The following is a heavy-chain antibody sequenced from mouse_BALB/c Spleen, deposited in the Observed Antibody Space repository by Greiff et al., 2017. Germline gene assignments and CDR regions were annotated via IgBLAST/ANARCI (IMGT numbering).Heavy chain of an antibody. V-gene: IGHV2-9*02. Sequence: VQLKESGPGLVAPSQSLSITCTVSGFSLTSYGVHWVRQPPGKGLEWLGVIWAGGSTNYNSALMSRLSISKDNSKSQVFLKMNSLQTDDTAMYYCAREWYQYYFDYWGQGTTLTVSS. CDR3: AREWYQYYFDY. CDR1: GFSLTSYG. J-gene: IGHJ2*01. CDR2: IWAGGST. D-gene: IGHD1-1*02.